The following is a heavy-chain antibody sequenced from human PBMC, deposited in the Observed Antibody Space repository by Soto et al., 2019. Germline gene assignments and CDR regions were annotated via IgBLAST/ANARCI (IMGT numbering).Heavy chain of an antibody. CDR3: TTGTAVAISYFDY. J-gene: IGHJ4*02. CDR1: GFTFSNAW. D-gene: IGHD5-18*01. V-gene: IGHV3-15*01. Sequence: EVQLVESGGGLVKPGGSLRLSCAASGFTFSNAWMSWVRQAPGKGLEWVGRIKSRTDGGTTDYAAPVKGRFTISRDDSKNTLFLQMTSLKTEDTAVYYCTTGTAVAISYFDYWGQGTLVTVSS. CDR2: IKSRTDGGTT.